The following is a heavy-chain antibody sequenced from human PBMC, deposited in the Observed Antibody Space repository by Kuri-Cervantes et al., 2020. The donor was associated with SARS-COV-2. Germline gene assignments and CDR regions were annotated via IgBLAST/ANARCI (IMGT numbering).Heavy chain of an antibody. V-gene: IGHV3-30*18. CDR3: AKVHSGDNAYFDY. D-gene: IGHD4/OR15-4a*01. J-gene: IGHJ4*02. CDR2: ISYDGTNK. CDR1: GFTVSSNY. Sequence: GESLKISCAASGFTVSSNYMSWVRQAPGKGLEWVALISYDGTNKFYADSVKGRFTISRDNSRNTLYLQMNSLRAEDTAVYSCAKVHSGDNAYFDYWGQGTLVTVSS.